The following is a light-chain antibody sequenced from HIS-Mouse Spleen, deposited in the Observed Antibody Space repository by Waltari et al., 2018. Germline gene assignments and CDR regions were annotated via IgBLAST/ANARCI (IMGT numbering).Light chain of an antibody. CDR1: ALPKQY. V-gene: IGLV3-25*03. Sequence: SYELTQPPSVSVSPGQTARNTCSGDALPKQYAYWYQQKPGQAPGLVIYKDSERPSGIPGRFSGSSSVTTVTLTISGVQAEDEADYYCQSADSSGTYVVFGGGTKLTVL. CDR2: KDS. CDR3: QSADSSGTYVV. J-gene: IGLJ2*01.